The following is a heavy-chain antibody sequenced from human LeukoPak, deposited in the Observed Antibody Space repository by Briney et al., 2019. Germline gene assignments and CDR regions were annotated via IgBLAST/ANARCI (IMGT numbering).Heavy chain of an antibody. V-gene: IGHV3-11*06. CDR1: GFTFSDYY. CDR2: ISSSSSYT. J-gene: IGHJ4*02. CDR3: ASLYYGSGSYGYFDY. D-gene: IGHD3-10*01. Sequence: GGSLRLSCAASGFTFSDYYMSWIRQAPGKGLEWGSYISSSSSYTNYADSVKGRFTISRDNAKNSLYLQMNSLRAEDTAVYYCASLYYGSGSYGYFDYWGQGTLVTVSS.